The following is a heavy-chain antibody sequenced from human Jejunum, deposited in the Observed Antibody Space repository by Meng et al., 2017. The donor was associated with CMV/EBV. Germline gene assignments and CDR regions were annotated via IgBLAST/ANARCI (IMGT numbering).Heavy chain of an antibody. CDR3: ASRVGVVGATHGAFDI. V-gene: IGHV3-74*01. CDR1: FTFSTYW. D-gene: IGHD1-26*01. CDR2: VDSYGGST. J-gene: IGHJ3*02. Sequence: FTFSTYWMHWVRQVPGEGLVWVSRVDSYGGSTTYADSVRGRFTISRDSAKNTLYLQMNSLRAEDTAVYYCASRVGVVGATHGAFDIWGQGTMVTVSS.